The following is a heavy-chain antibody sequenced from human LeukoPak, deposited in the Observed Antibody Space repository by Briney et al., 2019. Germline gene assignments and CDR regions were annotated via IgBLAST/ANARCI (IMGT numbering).Heavy chain of an antibody. Sequence: GGSLRLSCAASGFTFSSYSMNWVRQAPGKGLEWVSVISGSGDNTYYADSVKGRFTISRDNSKNMLYLQMNSLRAEDTAVYYCAKWKYSNSGIDDYWGQGTLVTVSS. D-gene: IGHD6-6*01. CDR1: GFTFSSYS. CDR3: AKWKYSNSGIDDY. J-gene: IGHJ4*02. CDR2: ISGSGDNT. V-gene: IGHV3-23*01.